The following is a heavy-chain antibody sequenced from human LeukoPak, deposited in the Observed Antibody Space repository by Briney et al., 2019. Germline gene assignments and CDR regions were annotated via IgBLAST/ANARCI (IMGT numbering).Heavy chain of an antibody. CDR2: INPNSGGT. D-gene: IGHD3-10*01. CDR1: GYTFTGYY. V-gene: IGHV1-2*02. J-gene: IGHJ4*02. CDR3: ARDSGERGSGSYPIAY. Sequence: ASVKVSCKASGYTFTGYYMHWVRQAPGQGLEWMGWINPNSGGTNYAQKFQGRVTMTRDTSISTAYMELSRLTSDDTAVYYCARDSGERGSGSYPIAYWGQGTLVTVSS.